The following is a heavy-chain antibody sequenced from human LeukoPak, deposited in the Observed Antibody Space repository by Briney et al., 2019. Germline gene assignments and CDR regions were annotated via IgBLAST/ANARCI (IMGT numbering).Heavy chain of an antibody. CDR1: GYTFTNYG. CDR2: ISAYNGNT. J-gene: IGHJ4*02. V-gene: IGHV1-18*01. D-gene: IGHD1-26*01. CDR3: ARPIQVGATFFDY. Sequence: ASLKVSRKAPGYTFTNYGISWVRQAPGQGLEWMGWISAYNGNTNYAQKLQGRVTMTTDTSTTTAYMELRSLRSDDTAVYYCARPIQVGATFFDYWGQGTLVTVSS.